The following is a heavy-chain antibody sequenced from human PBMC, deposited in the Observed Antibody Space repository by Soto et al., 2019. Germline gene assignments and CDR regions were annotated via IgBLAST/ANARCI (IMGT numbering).Heavy chain of an antibody. CDR2: IIPIFGTA. CDR1: GGTFSSYA. CDR3: ARESGSYYYYGMDV. Sequence: QVQLVQSGAEVKKPGSSVKVSCKASGGTFSSYAISWVRQAPGQGLEWMGGIIPIFGTANYAQKFQGRVTXXAXEXXSTAYMELSSLRSEDTAVYYCARESGSYYYYGMDVWGQGTTVTVSS. D-gene: IGHD1-26*01. V-gene: IGHV1-69*12. J-gene: IGHJ6*02.